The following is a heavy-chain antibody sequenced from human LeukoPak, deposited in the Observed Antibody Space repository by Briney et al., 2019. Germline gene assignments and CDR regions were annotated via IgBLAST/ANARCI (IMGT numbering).Heavy chain of an antibody. D-gene: IGHD2-2*01. CDR1: GYTFTSYG. J-gene: IGHJ6*03. CDR3: ARGHCSSTSCHSYYYYYMDV. V-gene: IGHV1-18*01. Sequence: ASVKVSCKASGYTFTSYGISWVRQAPGQGLEWMGWISAYNGNTNYAQKLQGRVTMTTDTSTSTAYMELSSLRSENTAVYYCARGHCSSTSCHSYYYYYMDVWGKGTTVTISS. CDR2: ISAYNGNT.